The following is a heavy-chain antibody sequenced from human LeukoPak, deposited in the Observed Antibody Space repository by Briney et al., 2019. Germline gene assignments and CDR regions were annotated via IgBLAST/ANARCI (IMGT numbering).Heavy chain of an antibody. CDR1: GGSIISYY. D-gene: IGHD6-6*01. Sequence: PSETLSLTCTVSGGSIISYYWSWIRQPAGKGLEWIGRIYTSGSTNYNPSLKSRVTMSVDTSKNQFSLKLSSVTAADTAVYYCARDQGIAARWYYYMDVWGKGTTVTVSS. CDR2: IYTSGST. V-gene: IGHV4-4*07. J-gene: IGHJ6*03. CDR3: ARDQGIAARWYYYMDV.